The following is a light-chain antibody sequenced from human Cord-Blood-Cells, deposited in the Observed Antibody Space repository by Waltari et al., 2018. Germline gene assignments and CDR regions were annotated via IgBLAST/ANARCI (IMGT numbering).Light chain of an antibody. CDR3: QSADSSGTYV. J-gene: IGLJ1*01. CDR2: KDS. V-gene: IGLV3-25*03. CDR1: ALPKQY. Sequence: SYELTQPPSVSVSPGQTARITSSGDALPKQYAYWYQQKPGQAPVLVKYKDSERPSGIPERFSGSSSGTTVTLTISGVQAEDEADYYCQSADSSGTYVFGTGTKVTVL.